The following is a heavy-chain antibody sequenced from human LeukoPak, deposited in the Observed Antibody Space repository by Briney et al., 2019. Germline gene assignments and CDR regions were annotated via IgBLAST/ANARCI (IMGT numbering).Heavy chain of an antibody. J-gene: IGHJ4*02. Sequence: PSETQSLTCAVYGGSFSGYYWSGIRQPPGKGLEWIGEVNHGGSTNYNPSLKSRVTISIDTSKNQFSLKLSSVTAADTAVYYCARDYVGVAGTFDYWGQGTLVTVSS. CDR2: VNHGGST. CDR1: GGSFSGYY. V-gene: IGHV4-34*01. D-gene: IGHD6-19*01. CDR3: ARDYVGVAGTFDY.